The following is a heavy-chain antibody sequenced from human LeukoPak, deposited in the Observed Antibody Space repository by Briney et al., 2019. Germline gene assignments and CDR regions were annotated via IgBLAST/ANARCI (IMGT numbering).Heavy chain of an antibody. CDR3: RGYTSGYLGGDY. D-gene: IGHD5-18*01. CDR2: IYYSGSS. J-gene: IGHJ4*01. Sequence: SDTLSLTRTVSGGSISSSNYYWGWIRQPPGKGLEWIGSIYYSGSSYYNPSLKSRVTISVDTSKNQSSLKLSSVTAADTAVYYCRGYTSGYLGGDYWGHGALVTVSS. V-gene: IGHV4-39*01. CDR1: GGSISSSNYY.